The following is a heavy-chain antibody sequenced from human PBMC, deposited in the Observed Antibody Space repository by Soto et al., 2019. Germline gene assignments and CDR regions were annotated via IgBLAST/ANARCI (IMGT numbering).Heavy chain of an antibody. J-gene: IGHJ4*02. Sequence: SVKVSCKASGGTFSSYAISWVRQAPGQGLEWMGGIIPIFGTANYAQKFHGRVTITADESTSTAYMKLSSLRSEDTAVYYCARGAPEWLTIDYWGQGTLVTVSS. CDR2: IIPIFGTA. V-gene: IGHV1-69*13. D-gene: IGHD3-3*01. CDR1: GGTFSSYA. CDR3: ARGAPEWLTIDY.